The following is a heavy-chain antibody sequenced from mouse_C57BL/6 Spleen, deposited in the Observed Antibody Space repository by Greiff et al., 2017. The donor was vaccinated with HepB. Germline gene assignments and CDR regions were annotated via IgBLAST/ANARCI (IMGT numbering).Heavy chain of an antibody. CDR2: ISYDGSN. CDR3: ARRGSDAMDY. J-gene: IGHJ4*01. V-gene: IGHV3-6*01. CDR1: GYSITSGYY. Sequence: VQLQQSGPGLVKPSQSLSLTCSVTGYSITSGYYWNWIRQFPGNKLEWMGYISYDGSNNYNPSLKNRISITRDTSKNQFFLKLNSVTTEDTATYYCARRGSDAMDYWGQGTSVTVSS.